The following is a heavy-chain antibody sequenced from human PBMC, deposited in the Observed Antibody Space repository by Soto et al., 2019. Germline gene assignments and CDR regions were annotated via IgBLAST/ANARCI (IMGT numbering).Heavy chain of an antibody. CDR2: IIPIFGTA. D-gene: IGHD3-9*01. CDR1: GGTFSSYA. Sequence: QVQLVQSGAEVKKPGSSVKVSCKASGGTFSSYAISWVRQAPGQGLEWMGGIIPIFGTANYAQKFQGRVTITADESTSTAYMELSSLRSEDTDVYSCARDRKARYYDILTGYYYYGMDVWGQGTTVTVSS. J-gene: IGHJ6*02. CDR3: ARDRKARYYDILTGYYYYGMDV. V-gene: IGHV1-69*12.